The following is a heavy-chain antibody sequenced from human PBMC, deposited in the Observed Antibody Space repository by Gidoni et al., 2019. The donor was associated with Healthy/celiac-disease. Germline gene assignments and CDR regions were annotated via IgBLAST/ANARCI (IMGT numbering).Heavy chain of an antibody. V-gene: IGHV3-23*01. Sequence: EVQLLESGGGLVQPGGSLRLSCAASGFTFSSYAMSWVRQAPGKGLEWVSAISGSGGSTYYADSVKGRFTISRDNSKNTLYLQMNSLRAEDTAVYYCAKDHQMIPGYDSSGYFDYWGQGTLVTVSA. CDR3: AKDHQMIPGYDSSGYFDY. CDR1: GFTFSSYA. D-gene: IGHD3-22*01. CDR2: ISGSGGST. J-gene: IGHJ4*02.